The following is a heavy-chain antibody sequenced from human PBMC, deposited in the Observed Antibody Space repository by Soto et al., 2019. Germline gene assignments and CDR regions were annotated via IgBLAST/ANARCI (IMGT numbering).Heavy chain of an antibody. D-gene: IGHD6-13*01. CDR3: AREVAAAGIFDY. CDR2: IYYSGST. J-gene: IGHJ4*02. Sequence: SETLSLTCTVSGGSISSYYWSWIRQPPGKGLEWIGYIYYSGSTNYNPSLKSRVTISVDTSKNQFSLKLSSVTAADTAVYYCAREVAAAGIFDYWGQGTLVTVSS. V-gene: IGHV4-59*01. CDR1: GGSISSYY.